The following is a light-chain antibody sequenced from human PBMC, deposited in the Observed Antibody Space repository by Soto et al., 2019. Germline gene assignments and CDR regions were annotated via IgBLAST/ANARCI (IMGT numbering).Light chain of an antibody. Sequence: EIVMTQSPASLSVSPGERVTLSCRAGQGVTTNFAWYQQKSGQSPRLLIYDVSTRATGVPARFSGTGSETDFTLTISGLQSEDSAVYCCQQYNNWPFSFGQGTRLEIK. V-gene: IGKV3-15*01. CDR3: QQYNNWPFS. CDR2: DVS. J-gene: IGKJ5*01. CDR1: QGVTTN.